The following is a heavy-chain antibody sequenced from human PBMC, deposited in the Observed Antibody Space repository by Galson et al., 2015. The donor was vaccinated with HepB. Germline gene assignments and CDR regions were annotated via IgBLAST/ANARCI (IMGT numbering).Heavy chain of an antibody. CDR2: LRTSSEII. V-gene: IGHV3-48*01. D-gene: IGHD5-24*01. J-gene: IGHJ6*02. CDR1: GFTFSSYT. Sequence: SLRLCCAASGFTFSSYTMNWVRQAPGKGLEWISYLRTSSEIIHYADSVKGRLTISRDNSKNTLYLQMNSLRAEDTAVHYCAKDEGDGYRNYGMDVWGQGTMVTVSS. CDR3: AKDEGDGYRNYGMDV.